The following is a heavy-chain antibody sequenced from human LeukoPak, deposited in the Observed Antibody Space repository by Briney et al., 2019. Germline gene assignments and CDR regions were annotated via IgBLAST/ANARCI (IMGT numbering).Heavy chain of an antibody. Sequence: GGSLRLSCAASGFIFRSYWMSWVRQAPGKGLEWVANIKQEGSEKYYVDSVKGRFTVSRDNAKNSLYLQMNSLRAENTAVYYCARDRGDYYDSSGYHYYYYYYMDVWGKGTTVTVSS. V-gene: IGHV3-7*01. D-gene: IGHD3-22*01. CDR2: IKQEGSEK. J-gene: IGHJ6*03. CDR3: ARDRGDYYDSSGYHYYYYYYMDV. CDR1: GFIFRSYW.